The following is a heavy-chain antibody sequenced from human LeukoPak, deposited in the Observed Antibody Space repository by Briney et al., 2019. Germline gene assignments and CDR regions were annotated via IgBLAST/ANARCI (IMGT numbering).Heavy chain of an antibody. CDR1: GFTFSGFG. CDR3: AKDKSIAVAGTSDYFDY. Sequence: GGSLRLSCEASGFTFSGFGMHWVRQAPGKGLEWVAVLSYDGTCKYYADSVKGRFTISRDNSKNTLFMQMNSLRPEDTAVYYCAKDKSIAVAGTSDYFDYWGQGTLVTVSS. CDR2: LSYDGTCK. D-gene: IGHD6-19*01. J-gene: IGHJ4*02. V-gene: IGHV3-30*18.